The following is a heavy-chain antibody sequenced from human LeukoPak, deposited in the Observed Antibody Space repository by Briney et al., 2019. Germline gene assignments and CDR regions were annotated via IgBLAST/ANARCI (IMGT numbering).Heavy chain of an antibody. D-gene: IGHD2/OR15-2a*01. CDR3: TRDPFGSKGLFHS. CDR2: IYSDGTT. Sequence: PGGSLRLSCAASGFIVSNNYMNWIRQAPGKGLEWVSIIYSDGTTYYADSVEGRFTISRDNSKNTLYLQMNSLRAEDTAVYYCTRDPFGSKGLFHSWGQGTLVSVSS. CDR1: GFIVSNNY. V-gene: IGHV3-53*01. J-gene: IGHJ4*02.